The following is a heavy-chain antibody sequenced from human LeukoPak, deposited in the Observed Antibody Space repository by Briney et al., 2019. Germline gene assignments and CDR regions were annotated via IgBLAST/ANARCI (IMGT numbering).Heavy chain of an antibody. J-gene: IGHJ4*02. CDR3: AKDLRVVVVPAATDFDY. CDR2: ISGSGGST. D-gene: IGHD2-2*01. CDR1: GFTFNSYY. V-gene: IGHV3-23*01. Sequence: PGGSLRLSCGASGFTFNSYYMHWVRQTPGKGLEWVSAISGSGGSTYYADSVKGRFTISRDNSKNTLYLQMNSLRAEDTAVYYCAKDLRVVVVPAATDFDYRGQGTLVTVSS.